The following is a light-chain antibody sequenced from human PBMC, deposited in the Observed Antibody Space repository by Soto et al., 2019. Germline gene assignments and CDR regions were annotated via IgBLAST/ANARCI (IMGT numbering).Light chain of an antibody. J-gene: IGKJ2*01. CDR1: QSVSDN. CDR3: QQSNKWPYT. V-gene: IGKV3-15*01. CDR2: GAS. Sequence: EVVMTQSPATLSVSPGERVTLSCRASQSVSDNLAWYQQKPGQAPRLLIYGASTRATTIPARFSGSGSGTEFTLTISSLQSEDFAVYYCQQSNKWPYTFGQGTKQDIK.